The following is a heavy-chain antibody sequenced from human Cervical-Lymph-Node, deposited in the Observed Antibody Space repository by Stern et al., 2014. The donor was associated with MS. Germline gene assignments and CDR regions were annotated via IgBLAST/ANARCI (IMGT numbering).Heavy chain of an antibody. CDR3: ARGVAYYDSSGTRGG. CDR1: GYTFTGYY. J-gene: IGHJ4*02. V-gene: IGHV1-2*06. Sequence: MQLVESGAEVKKPGASVKVSCKASGYTFTGYYMHWVRQAPGQGLEWMGRINPKSGGPNYAQKFQGRVTMTRDTSISTAYMELSRLRSDDTAVYYCARGVAYYDSSGTRGGWGQGTLVTVSS. D-gene: IGHD3-22*01. CDR2: INPKSGGP.